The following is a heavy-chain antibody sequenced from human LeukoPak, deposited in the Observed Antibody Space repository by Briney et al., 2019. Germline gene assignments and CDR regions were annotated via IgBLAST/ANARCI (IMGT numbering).Heavy chain of an antibody. CDR2: ISSSGSTI. D-gene: IGHD6-13*01. CDR3: ARDLAAARGYYYYYGMDV. Sequence: GGSLRLSCAASGFTFSSYEMNWVRQAPGKGLEWVSYISSSGSTIYYADSVKGRFTISRDNAKYSLYLQMNSLRAEDTAVYYCARDLAAARGYYYYYGMDVWGKGTTVTVSS. CDR1: GFTFSSYE. J-gene: IGHJ6*04. V-gene: IGHV3-48*03.